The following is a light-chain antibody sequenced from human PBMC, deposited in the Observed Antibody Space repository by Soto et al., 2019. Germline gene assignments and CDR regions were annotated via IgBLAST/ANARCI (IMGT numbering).Light chain of an antibody. CDR2: TAF. CDR3: QQRNSYSCT. V-gene: IGKV1-5*03. J-gene: IGKJ5*01. Sequence: IHMTKSPSTLSASVGDRVTITCRVSQSMSSLLAWYQQQPEKARKLLIYTAFSLESGVPSRFSGSGSGTEFTLTISSLQPDDFATYYFQQRNSYSCTFGQGTQVEIK. CDR1: QSMSSL.